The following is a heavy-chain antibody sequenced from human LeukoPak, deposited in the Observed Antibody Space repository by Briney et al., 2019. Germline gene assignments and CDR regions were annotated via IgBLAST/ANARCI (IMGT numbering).Heavy chain of an antibody. J-gene: IGHJ4*02. Sequence: PGDSVTLSCGLCGFVLRIAWVMCVRHPRGGAVVWVGRIKNKTDGRTTDYAAPVKGRFTISRDDSNNTLYLQMNSLKTEDTAVYYCTTACYDSGSYYNHAMDYWGQGTLVTVSS. CDR2: IKNKTDGRTT. CDR3: TTACYDSGSYYNHAMDY. CDR1: GFVLRIAW. V-gene: IGHV3-15*01. D-gene: IGHD3-10*01.